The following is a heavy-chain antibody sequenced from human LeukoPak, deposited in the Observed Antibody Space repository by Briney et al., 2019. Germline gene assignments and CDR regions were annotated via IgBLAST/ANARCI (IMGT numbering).Heavy chain of an antibody. CDR2: IKSDGTYR. CDR1: GVTFSSHW. J-gene: IGHJ4*02. Sequence: GGSLRLSCAASGVTFSSHWMHWVRQAPGKGLVCVARIKSDGTYRDYGDSVRGRFTISRDNAKDTLYLQMNSLRAEDTAVYYCVRDDRSYGVDYWGQGTPVTVSS. CDR3: VRDDRSYGVDY. V-gene: IGHV3-74*01. D-gene: IGHD4-17*01.